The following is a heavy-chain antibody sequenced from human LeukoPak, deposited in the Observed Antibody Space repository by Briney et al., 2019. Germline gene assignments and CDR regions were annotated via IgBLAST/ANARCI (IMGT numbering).Heavy chain of an antibody. CDR2: IYTSGST. CDR3: AREPNYCSSTSCYLLNWFDP. Sequence: PSETLSLTCTVSGGSISSGSYYWSWIRQPAGKGLEWIGRIYTSGSTNYNPSLKSRVTISVDTYKNQFSLKLSSVTAADTAVYYCAREPNYCSSTSCYLLNWFDPWGQGTLVTVSS. V-gene: IGHV4-61*02. D-gene: IGHD2-2*01. CDR1: GGSISSGSYY. J-gene: IGHJ5*02.